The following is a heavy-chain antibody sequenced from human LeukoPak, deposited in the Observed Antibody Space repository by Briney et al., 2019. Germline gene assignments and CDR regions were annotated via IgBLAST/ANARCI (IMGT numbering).Heavy chain of an antibody. Sequence: ASVKVSCKASGYTFTGYHMHWVRQAPGQGLEWMGWINPNTGDTNYAQKFQGRVTMTRDTSISTAYMELRSLRSDDTAVYYCARDRDVVWALTTVRGDFDIWGQGTMVTVSS. CDR2: INPNTGDT. CDR3: ARDRDVVWALTTVRGDFDI. V-gene: IGHV1-2*02. D-gene: IGHD4-17*01. J-gene: IGHJ3*02. CDR1: GYTFTGYH.